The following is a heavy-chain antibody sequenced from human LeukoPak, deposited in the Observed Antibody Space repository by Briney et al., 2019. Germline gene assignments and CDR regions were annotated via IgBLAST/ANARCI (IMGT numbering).Heavy chain of an antibody. Sequence: GGSLRLSCAASGFTFSSYSMNWVRQAPGKGLEWVSSISSTSSYIYYADSVKGRFTISRDNAKNSLYLQMNSLRAEDTAVYYCASGSLYYYYMDVWGKGTTVTVSS. CDR1: GFTFSSYS. V-gene: IGHV3-21*01. J-gene: IGHJ6*03. CDR3: ASGSLYYYYMDV. CDR2: ISSTSSYI.